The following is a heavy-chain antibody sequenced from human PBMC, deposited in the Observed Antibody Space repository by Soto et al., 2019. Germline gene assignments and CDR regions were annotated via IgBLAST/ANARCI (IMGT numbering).Heavy chain of an antibody. CDR1: GYTFSSYG. D-gene: IGHD6-19*01. V-gene: IGHV1-18*01. CDR3: ARGGYYDSSGSRNYHYYGMSV. CDR2: ISAYDGYT. Sequence: QVQLVQSGAEVKKPGASVKVSCKASGYTFSSYGINWVRQAPGQGLEWLGWISAYDGYTNYAQILQGRVSMTTDTSTKTAYVELRSLRSDDTGVYYCARGGYYDSSGSRNYHYYGMSVRGQGTSVTVSS. J-gene: IGHJ6*02.